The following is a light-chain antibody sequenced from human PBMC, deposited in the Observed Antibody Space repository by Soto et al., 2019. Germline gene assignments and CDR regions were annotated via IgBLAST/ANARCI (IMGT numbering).Light chain of an antibody. CDR2: GAS. Sequence: EIVLSQSPGTLSLFPGERATLSCRASQSVSSNYLVWSQQKPGQAPRLLIYGASSRPTGIPDRFSGSGSGTDFTLTISRLEPEDFAVYYRQQYGSSPVTFGQGTKVDIK. J-gene: IGKJ1*01. CDR3: QQYGSSPVT. CDR1: QSVSSNY. V-gene: IGKV3-20*01.